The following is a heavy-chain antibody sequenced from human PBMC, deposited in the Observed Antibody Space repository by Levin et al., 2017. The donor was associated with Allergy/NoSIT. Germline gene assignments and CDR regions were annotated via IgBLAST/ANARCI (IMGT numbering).Heavy chain of an antibody. J-gene: IGHJ4*02. CDR1: GFSLSNAW. Sequence: SCAASGFSLSNAWMNWVRQAPGKGLEWIGRITSKSDGATTDYAAPLKGRFTISRDDSTNTLYLEMNSLKVEDTALYYCTTQFQWWGQGTLVTVSS. CDR3: TTQFQW. CDR2: ITSKSDGATT. D-gene: IGHD6-19*01. V-gene: IGHV3-15*01.